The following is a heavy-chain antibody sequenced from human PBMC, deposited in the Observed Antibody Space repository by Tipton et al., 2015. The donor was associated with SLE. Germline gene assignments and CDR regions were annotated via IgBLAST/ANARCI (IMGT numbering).Heavy chain of an antibody. V-gene: IGHV4-34*01. CDR2: INHSGST. CDR3: ARLPVVYYYYMDV. D-gene: IGHD4-23*01. Sequence: TLSLTCAVYGVSFSGYYWSWIRQPPGKGLEWIGEINHSGSTNYNPSLKSRVTISVDTSKNQFSLKLSSVTAADTAVYYCARLPVVYYYYMDVWGKGTTVTVSS. J-gene: IGHJ6*03. CDR1: GVSFSGYY.